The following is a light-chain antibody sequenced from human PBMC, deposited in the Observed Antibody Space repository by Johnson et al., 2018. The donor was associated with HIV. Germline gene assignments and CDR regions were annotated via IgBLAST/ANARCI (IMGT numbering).Light chain of an antibody. CDR2: ENN. CDR1: SSDMGNYA. Sequence: QSVLTQPPSVSAAPGQKVTISCSGSSSDMGNYAVSWYQQLPGTAPKLLIYENNKRPSGIPDRFSGSKSGTSATLDITGLPTGDEADYYCGTWDSSLNTEVFGTGTKVTVL. J-gene: IGLJ1*01. CDR3: GTWDSSLNTEV. V-gene: IGLV1-51*02.